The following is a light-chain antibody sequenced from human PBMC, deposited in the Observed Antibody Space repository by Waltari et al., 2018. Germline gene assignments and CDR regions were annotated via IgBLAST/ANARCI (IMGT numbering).Light chain of an antibody. J-gene: IGKJ1*01. CDR2: GAS. CDR1: QSISRY. V-gene: IGKV3-20*01. Sequence: EIVLTQSPVSLSLSPGERATLSCRSSQSISRYLAWYQQKPGQAPRLLIYGASNRATGVPPRFIGSGSGTDFSLTISGLEPEDSAVYYCQHHFRLPATFGQGTKVEIK. CDR3: QHHFRLPAT.